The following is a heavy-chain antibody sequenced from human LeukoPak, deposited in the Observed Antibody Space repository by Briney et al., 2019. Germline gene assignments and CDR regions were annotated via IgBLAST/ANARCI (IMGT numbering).Heavy chain of an antibody. V-gene: IGHV4-34*01. CDR3: GRDLEGDTSGMGY. J-gene: IGHJ4*02. CDR2: INHSGST. CDR1: GGSFSGYY. D-gene: IGHD1-26*01. Sequence: PSETLSLTCAVYGGSFSGYYWSWIRQPPGKGLEWIGEINHSGSTNYNPSLKSRVTISVDTSKNQFSLKLSSVTAADTAVYYCGRDLEGDTSGMGYWGQGTLVTVSS.